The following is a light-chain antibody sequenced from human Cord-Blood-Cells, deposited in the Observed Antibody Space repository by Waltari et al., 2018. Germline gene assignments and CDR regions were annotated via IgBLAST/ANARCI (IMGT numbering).Light chain of an antibody. V-gene: IGKV3-20*01. J-gene: IGKJ5*01. CDR2: GAS. Sequence: EIVLTQSPGTLFLSSGERPTLSCRASQSVSSSYLAWYQQKPGQAPRLLIYGASSRATGIPDRFSGSGSGTDFTLTISRLEPEDFAVYYCQQYGSSPPVTFGQGTRLEIK. CDR1: QSVSSSY. CDR3: QQYGSSPPVT.